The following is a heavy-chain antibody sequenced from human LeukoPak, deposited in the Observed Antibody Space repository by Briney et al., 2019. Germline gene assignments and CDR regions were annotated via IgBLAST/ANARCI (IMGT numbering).Heavy chain of an antibody. V-gene: IGHV1-69*13. CDR1: GGTFSSYA. J-gene: IGHJ4*02. CDR3: ARVRYYYDSSGLLDY. D-gene: IGHD3-22*01. Sequence: SVKVSCKASGGTFSSYAISWVRQAPGQGLEWMGGIIPIFGTANYAQKFQGRVTITADESTSTAYMELRSLRSDDTAVYYCARVRYYYDSSGLLDYWGQGTLVTVSS. CDR2: IIPIFGTA.